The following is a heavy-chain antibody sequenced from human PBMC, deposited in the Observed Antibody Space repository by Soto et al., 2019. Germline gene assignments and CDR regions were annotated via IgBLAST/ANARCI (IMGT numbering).Heavy chain of an antibody. J-gene: IGHJ5*02. CDR2: ISAYNGNT. V-gene: IGHV1-18*01. Sequence: QVQLVQSGAAVKKPGASVKVSCKASGYTFTSYGISWVRQDPGQGREWMGWISAYNGNTNYAQKLRGRVTMTTDTSTRTAYMELRRLRSDDTAVYYCARGLGSGYDQGWFDPWGQGSLVTVSS. CDR3: ARGLGSGYDQGWFDP. CDR1: GYTFTSYG. D-gene: IGHD5-12*01.